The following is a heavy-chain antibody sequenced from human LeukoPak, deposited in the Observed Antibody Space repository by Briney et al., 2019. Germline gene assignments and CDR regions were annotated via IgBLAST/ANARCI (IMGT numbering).Heavy chain of an antibody. V-gene: IGHV3-48*02. CDR2: ISSSGSAK. CDR1: GFTFSSYS. Sequence: PGGSLRLSCAASGFTFSSYSMNWVRQAPGKGLEWVSHISSSGSAKYYADSVKGRFTISRDNAKNSLYLQMNSLRDEDTAVFYCASGSGHWGQGTPVTVSS. CDR3: ASGSGH. D-gene: IGHD2-2*03. J-gene: IGHJ4*02.